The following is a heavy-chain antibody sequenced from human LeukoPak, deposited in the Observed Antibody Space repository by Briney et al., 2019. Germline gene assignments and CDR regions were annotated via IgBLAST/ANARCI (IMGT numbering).Heavy chain of an antibody. CDR3: ARDGPTAAPFDY. J-gene: IGHJ4*02. V-gene: IGHV1-46*01. CDR1: GYRFTSYD. Sequence: ASVKLSCKASGYRFTSYDMHWVRQAPGQGLEWMGIINPSGGSTSYAQRFQGRVAMTRDTSTTTVYMEVDSLTSEDTAVYFCARDGPTAAPFDYWGQGTLVTVSS. CDR2: INPSGGST. D-gene: IGHD2-2*01.